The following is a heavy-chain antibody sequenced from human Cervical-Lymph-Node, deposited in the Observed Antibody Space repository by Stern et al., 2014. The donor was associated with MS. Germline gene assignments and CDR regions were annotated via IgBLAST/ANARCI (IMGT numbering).Heavy chain of an antibody. V-gene: IGHV4-30-4*01. Sequence: QVQLVESGPGLVKPSQALSLTCTVSGDSISSGDYYWSWIRQTPGMGLECIAIIYYTGSTYFNPSLKSRLTISVDTSKNTFSLKLNAVTAADTAVYYCVRGRSIFDSWGQGTLVAVSS. CDR2: IYYTGST. D-gene: IGHD6-6*01. J-gene: IGHJ4*02. CDR3: VRGRSIFDS. CDR1: GDSISSGDYY.